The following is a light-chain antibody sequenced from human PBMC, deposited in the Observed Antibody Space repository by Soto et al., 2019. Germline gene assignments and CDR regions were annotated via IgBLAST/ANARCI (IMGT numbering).Light chain of an antibody. Sequence: EIVMTQSPATLSVSPGERATLSCRASQSVNINLAWYQQKPGQAPRLLLYGASTSATGIPVRFSGSGFGTEFTLTISSLQSEDFAVDYCQQYKNWPLFGQGTRLEIK. CDR1: QSVNIN. CDR3: QQYKNWPL. J-gene: IGKJ5*01. V-gene: IGKV3-15*01. CDR2: GAS.